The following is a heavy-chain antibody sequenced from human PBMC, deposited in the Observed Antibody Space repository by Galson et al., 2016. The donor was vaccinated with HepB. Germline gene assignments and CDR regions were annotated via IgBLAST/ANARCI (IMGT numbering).Heavy chain of an antibody. CDR3: ARVASWAYYYDSSGSRIPNFFDY. CDR1: GFTFDKYG. D-gene: IGHD3-22*01. Sequence: SLRLSCAASGFTFDKYGMTWFRQAPGKGLEWVSTICGRCGDMDYADSAKGRFTISRDMTKNSLYLQMNSLRAEDTAVYYCARVASWAYYYDSSGSRIPNFFDYWSQGTLVTVSS. CDR2: ICGRCGDM. V-gene: IGHV3-21*01. J-gene: IGHJ4*02.